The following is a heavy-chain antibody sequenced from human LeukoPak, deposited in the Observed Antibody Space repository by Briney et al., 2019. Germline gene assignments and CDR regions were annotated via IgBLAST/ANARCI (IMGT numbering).Heavy chain of an antibody. J-gene: IGHJ3*02. CDR2: IYYSGST. V-gene: IGHV4-61*01. CDR3: ARDPYYCDSSGSPRGYAFDI. CDR1: GGSVSSGSYY. D-gene: IGHD3-22*01. Sequence: ETLSLTCTVSGGSVSSGSYYWSWIRQPPGKGLEWIGYIYYSGSTNYNPSLKSRVTISVDTSKNQFSLKPSSVTAADTAVYYCARDPYYCDSSGSPRGYAFDIWGQGTMVTVSS.